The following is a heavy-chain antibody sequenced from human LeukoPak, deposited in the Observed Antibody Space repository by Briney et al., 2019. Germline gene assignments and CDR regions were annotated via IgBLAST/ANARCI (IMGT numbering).Heavy chain of an antibody. V-gene: IGHV1-3*01. CDR3: ARDPTTYYYDSSGYYYDGNWFDP. CDR2: INAGNGNT. J-gene: IGHJ5*02. CDR1: GYTFTIYA. Sequence: GASVNVSCKASGYTFTIYAMHWVRQAPGQRLEWMGWINAGNGNTKYSQKFQGRVTITRDTSASTAYMELSSLRSEDTAVYYCARDPTTYYYDSSGYYYDGNWFDPWGQGTLVTVSS. D-gene: IGHD3-22*01.